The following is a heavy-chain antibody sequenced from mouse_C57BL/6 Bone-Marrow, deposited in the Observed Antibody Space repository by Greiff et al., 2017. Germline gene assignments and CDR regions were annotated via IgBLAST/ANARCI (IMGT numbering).Heavy chain of an antibody. CDR2: INPSNGGT. CDR3: ARSRGNYAYCYAMDY. Sequence: VQLQQPGTELVKPGASVKLSCKASGYSFTSYWMHWVKQRPGKGLAWIGNINPSNGGTNYNEKFKSKATLTVDKSTSTSYMQLSSLTSEDSAVYYCARSRGNYAYCYAMDYWGQGTSVTVSS. CDR1: GYSFTSYW. D-gene: IGHD2-1*01. J-gene: IGHJ4*01. V-gene: IGHV1-53*01.